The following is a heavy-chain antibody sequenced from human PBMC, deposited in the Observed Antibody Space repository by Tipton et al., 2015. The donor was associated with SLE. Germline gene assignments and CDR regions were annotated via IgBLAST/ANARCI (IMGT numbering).Heavy chain of an antibody. CDR3: ARRGGEPRHYYYYGMDV. D-gene: IGHD3-16*01. J-gene: IGHJ6*02. Sequence: QLVQSGAEVKKPGESLKISCKGSGYTFTSYWIGWVRQMPGKGLEWMGIIYPGDSHTTYSPSFQGQVTISADKSISTAYLQWSSLKASDTAMYYCARRGGEPRHYYYYGMDVWGQGTRVTVSS. CDR1: GYTFTSYW. V-gene: IGHV5-51*03. CDR2: IYPGDSHT.